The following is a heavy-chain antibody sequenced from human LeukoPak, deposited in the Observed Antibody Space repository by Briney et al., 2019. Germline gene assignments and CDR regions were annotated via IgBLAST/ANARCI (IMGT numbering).Heavy chain of an antibody. Sequence: GGSLRLSCAASGFTFSSYSMNWVRQAPGKGLEWVSSITSSSYIYYADSVKGRFTISRDNAKNSLYLQMNSLRAEDTAVYYCASVTSGYTYYDYWGQGTLVTVSS. CDR2: ITSSSYI. V-gene: IGHV3-21*01. J-gene: IGHJ4*02. CDR1: GFTFSSYS. D-gene: IGHD5-18*01. CDR3: ASVTSGYTYYDY.